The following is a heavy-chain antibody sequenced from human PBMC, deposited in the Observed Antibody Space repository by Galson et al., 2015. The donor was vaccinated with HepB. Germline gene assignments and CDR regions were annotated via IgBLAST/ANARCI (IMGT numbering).Heavy chain of an antibody. CDR3: ARDGGSSNWYVGGSHDY. CDR2: ISSSSNYI. J-gene: IGHJ4*02. D-gene: IGHD6-13*01. V-gene: IGHV3-21*01. CDR1: GFIFNTYN. Sequence: SLRLSCAASGFIFNTYNMNWVRQAPGKGLEWVSSISSSSNYIYYADFVKGRFTISRDNAKNSLYLQMNSLRAEDTAVYYCARDGGSSNWYVGGSHDYWGQGTLVTVSS.